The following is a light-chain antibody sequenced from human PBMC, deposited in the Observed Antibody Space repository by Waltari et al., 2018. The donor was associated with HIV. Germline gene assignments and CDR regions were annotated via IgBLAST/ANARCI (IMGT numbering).Light chain of an antibody. V-gene: IGKV3-11*01. CDR3: QQRSNWPLT. J-gene: IGKJ4*01. CDR1: QSVISY. Sequence: EIVLTQSPATLFLSPGERATLSCWASQSVISYLAWYQQKPGQAPRLLISDASNRATGIPARFSGSGSGTDFTLTISSLEPEDFAVYYCQQRSNWPLTFGGGTKVEIK. CDR2: DAS.